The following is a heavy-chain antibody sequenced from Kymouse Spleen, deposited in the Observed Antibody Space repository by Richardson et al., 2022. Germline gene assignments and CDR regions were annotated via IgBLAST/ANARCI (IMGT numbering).Heavy chain of an antibody. CDR1: GGSFSGYY. CDR2: INHSGST. D-gene: IGHD5-18,IGHD5-18*01. V-gene: IGHV4-34*01. CDR3: ARVTWIQLWPYYYYGMDV. J-gene: IGHJ6*02. Sequence: QVQLQQWGAGLLKPSETLSLTCAVYGGSFSGYYWSWIRQPPGKGLEWIGEINHSGSTNYNPSLKSRVTISVDTSKNQFSLKLSSVTAADTAVYYCARVTWIQLWPYYYYGMDVWGQGTTVTVSS.